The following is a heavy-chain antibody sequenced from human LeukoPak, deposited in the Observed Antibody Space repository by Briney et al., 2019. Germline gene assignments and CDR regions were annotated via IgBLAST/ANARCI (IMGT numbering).Heavy chain of an antibody. CDR2: IYTSGST. J-gene: IGHJ4*02. Sequence: SETLSLTCTVSGGSINSYYWSWIRQPPGKGLEWVGYIYTSGSTNYNPSLKSRVTISVDTSKNQFSLKLSSVTAADTAVYYCASSTLAMVRGVNFGYWGQGTLVTVSS. CDR3: ASSTLAMVRGVNFGY. CDR1: GGSINSYY. D-gene: IGHD3-10*01. V-gene: IGHV4-4*09.